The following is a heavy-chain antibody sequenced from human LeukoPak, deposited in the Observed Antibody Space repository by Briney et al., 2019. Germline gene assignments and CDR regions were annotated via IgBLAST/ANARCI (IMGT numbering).Heavy chain of an antibody. CDR1: GFTFGKYW. J-gene: IGHJ4*02. Sequence: GGSLRLSCVASGFTFGKYWMSWVRQAPGKGLEWVANVKLDGSEKNYVDSVKGRFTISRDNTKNSLYLQMNSLRAEDTAVFYCARDQYDTWSRRGNFDSWGQGTLVIVSS. D-gene: IGHD3-3*01. CDR3: ARDQYDTWSRRGNFDS. CDR2: VKLDGSEK. V-gene: IGHV3-7*03.